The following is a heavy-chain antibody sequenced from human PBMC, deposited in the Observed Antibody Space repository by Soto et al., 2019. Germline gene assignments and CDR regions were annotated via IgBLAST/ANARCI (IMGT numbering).Heavy chain of an antibody. CDR2: ISAAGDP. Sequence: EVQLVESGGGLVQPGGSLRLSCEASGFTFRHYDMHWVRQGTGKGLAWVSGISAAGDPDYADSVESRFTISRENSPKSFFLPMNSLRVGDTAVYYCARTDRNFYGLDVWGQGTKVIVSS. J-gene: IGHJ6*02. CDR3: ARTDRNFYGLDV. CDR1: GFTFRHYD. V-gene: IGHV3-13*05.